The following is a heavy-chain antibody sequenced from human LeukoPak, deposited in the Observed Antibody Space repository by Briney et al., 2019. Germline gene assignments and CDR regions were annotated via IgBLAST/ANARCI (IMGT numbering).Heavy chain of an antibody. J-gene: IGHJ4*02. V-gene: IGHV1-46*01. Sequence: GASVKVSCKASGYTFTSYYMHWVRQAPGQGLEWMGIINPSGGSTSYAQKFQGRVTMTRDTSTSTVYMELSSLRSEDTAVYYCARASGTELAAAGFDYWGQGTLVTVSS. D-gene: IGHD6-13*01. CDR1: GYTFTSYY. CDR3: ARASGTELAAAGFDY. CDR2: INPSGGST.